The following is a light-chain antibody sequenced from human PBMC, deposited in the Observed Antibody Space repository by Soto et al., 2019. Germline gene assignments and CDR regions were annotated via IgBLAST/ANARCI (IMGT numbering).Light chain of an antibody. CDR1: SSDVGSYNL. CDR3: CSYVSDSEVL. Sequence: QSVLTQPASVSGSPGQSITISCTGTSSDVGSYNLVSWYQHHPGKAPKLMIYEGTKRPSGVFDRFSGSKSGNTASLTVSGLQAEDEADYYCCSYVSDSEVLFGGGTKLTVL. CDR2: EGT. J-gene: IGLJ2*01. V-gene: IGLV2-23*01.